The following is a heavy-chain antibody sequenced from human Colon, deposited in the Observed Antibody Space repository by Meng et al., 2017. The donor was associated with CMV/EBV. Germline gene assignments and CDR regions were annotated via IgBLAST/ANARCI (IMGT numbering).Heavy chain of an antibody. V-gene: IGHV4-59*01. Sequence: SETLSLTCTVSDGSISYYWWTWIRQSPGKGLEWIGYVSDTGSTKDNSSLKSRVTLSIDTSKNQFSLKLRSVTAADTAIYYCARGRGSGYPQGGYFQYWGQGTRVTVSS. D-gene: IGHD3-3*01. J-gene: IGHJ1*01. CDR3: ARGRGSGYPQGGYFQY. CDR1: DGSISYYW. CDR2: VSDTGST.